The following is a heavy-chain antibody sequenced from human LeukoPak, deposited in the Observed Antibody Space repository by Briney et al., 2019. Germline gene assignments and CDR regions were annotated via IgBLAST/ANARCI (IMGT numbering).Heavy chain of an antibody. V-gene: IGHV4-28*05. D-gene: IGHD3-22*01. Sequence: SETLSLTCAVSGYSISSNNWWAWIRPSPGKGLEWIGYIYYTGRIHYNPSLKSRVTLSLDTSNNQFSLKLTSATAMDTAVYYCARKKDSSGYYEWGRGTLVTVSS. CDR1: GYSISSNNW. CDR2: IYYTGRI. CDR3: ARKKDSSGYYE. J-gene: IGHJ4*02.